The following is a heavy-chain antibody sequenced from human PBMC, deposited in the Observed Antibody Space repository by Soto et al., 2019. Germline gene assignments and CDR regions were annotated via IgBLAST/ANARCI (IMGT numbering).Heavy chain of an antibody. J-gene: IGHJ6*02. CDR1: GGSISGYY. CDR2: IYSDGTT. V-gene: IGHV4-4*07. D-gene: IGHD2-2*01. Sequence: LSLTCTVSGGSISGYYWSWVRQPAGKGLEWVGRIYSDGTTNYSPSLKSRVTMSLDTSKDQFSLHLNSVTAADTAVYYCSRVGCSNSKCYTRGMDVWGQGTTVTVSS. CDR3: SRVGCSNSKCYTRGMDV.